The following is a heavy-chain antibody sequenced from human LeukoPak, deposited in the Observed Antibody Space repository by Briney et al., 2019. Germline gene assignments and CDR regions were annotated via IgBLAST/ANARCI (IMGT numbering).Heavy chain of an antibody. CDR3: ARAYTAMAMGGSY. Sequence: GGSLRLSCAASGFTFSSYSMNWVRQAPGKGLEWVSSISSSSSYIYYADSVKGRFTISRDNAKNSLYLQMNSLRAEDTAVYYCARAYTAMAMGGSYWGQGTLVTVSS. CDR1: GFTFSSYS. D-gene: IGHD5-18*01. J-gene: IGHJ4*02. CDR2: ISSSSSYI. V-gene: IGHV3-21*01.